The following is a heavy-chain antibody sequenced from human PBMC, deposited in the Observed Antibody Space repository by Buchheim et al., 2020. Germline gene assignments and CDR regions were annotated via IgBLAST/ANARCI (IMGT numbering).Heavy chain of an antibody. Sequence: QVQLQESGPGLVKPSQTLSLTCSVSGGSITSGSYFWTWIRQPAGKGLEWIGRIHTSGNTAYNPSLQSRVAISMETSKNQVFLKVSSLTAADTAIYYCAREGAMVSNWYFDLWGRGTL. J-gene: IGHJ2*01. CDR1: GGSITSGSYF. CDR2: IHTSGNT. CDR3: AREGAMVSNWYFDL. D-gene: IGHD5-18*01. V-gene: IGHV4-61*02.